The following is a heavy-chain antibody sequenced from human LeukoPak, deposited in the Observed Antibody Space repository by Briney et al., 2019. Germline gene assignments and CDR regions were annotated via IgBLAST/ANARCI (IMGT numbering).Heavy chain of an antibody. V-gene: IGHV3-21*01. CDR3: AKFFDD. Sequence: GGSLRLSCAASGFIFSDYTMNWVRQAPGKGLEWVSSISNSSSYIYYADSVRGRFTISRDNAKNSLFLQMNSLTADDTAVYYCAKFFDDWGQGTPVIVSS. CDR1: GFIFSDYT. CDR2: ISNSSSYI. J-gene: IGHJ4*02.